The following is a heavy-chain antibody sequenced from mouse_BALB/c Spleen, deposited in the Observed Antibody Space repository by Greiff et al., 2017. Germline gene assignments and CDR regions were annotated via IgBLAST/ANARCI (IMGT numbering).Heavy chain of an antibody. CDR1: GFSLTSYG. CDR2: IWSGGST. Sequence: VQLVESGPGLVQPSQSLSITCTVSGFSLTSYGVHWVRQSPGKGLEWLGVIWSGGSTDYNAAFISRLSISKDNSKSQVFFKMNSLQANDTAIYYCARNRGYSRLYYAMDYWGQGTSVTVSS. D-gene: IGHD2-12*01. CDR3: ARNRGYSRLYYAMDY. J-gene: IGHJ4*01. V-gene: IGHV2-2*02.